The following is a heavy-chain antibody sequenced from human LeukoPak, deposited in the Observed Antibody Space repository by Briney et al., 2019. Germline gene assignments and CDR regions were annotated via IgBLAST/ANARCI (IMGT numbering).Heavy chain of an antibody. Sequence: SQTLSLTCTVSGGSISSGGYYWSWIRQHPGKGLEWIGYIYYSGSTYYNPSLKSRVTISVDTSKNQFSLKLSSVTAADTAVYYCARHLYSGNAFDIWGQGTMVTVSS. CDR3: ARHLYSGNAFDI. D-gene: IGHD3-10*01. J-gene: IGHJ3*02. CDR2: IYYSGST. CDR1: GGSISSGGYY. V-gene: IGHV4-31*03.